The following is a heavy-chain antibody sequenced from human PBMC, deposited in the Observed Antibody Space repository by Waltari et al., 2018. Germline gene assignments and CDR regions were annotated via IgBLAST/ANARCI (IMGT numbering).Heavy chain of an antibody. J-gene: IGHJ4*02. Sequence: EVQLVQSGAEVKKPGESLKISCKGSGYSFTSYWIGWVRQMPGKGLEWMGIIYPGASATRYSPSFQGQVTISADKSINTAYLQWSSLKASDTAMYYCARQMVSGSYYGPFDYWGQGTLVTVSS. V-gene: IGHV5-51*01. CDR3: ARQMVSGSYYGPFDY. CDR1: GYSFTSYW. D-gene: IGHD3-10*01. CDR2: IYPGASAT.